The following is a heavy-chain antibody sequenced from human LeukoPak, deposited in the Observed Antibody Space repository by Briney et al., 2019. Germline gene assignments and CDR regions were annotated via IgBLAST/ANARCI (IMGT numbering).Heavy chain of an antibody. CDR2: INPDGSAK. D-gene: IGHD3-10*01. V-gene: IGHV3-7*05. CDR3: VMFGSSGS. Sequence: GGSLRVSCAASGFTFSSDWMGGVRQAPGKGLEWVANINPDGSAKFYVDSVKGRFTISRDNAKNSLYLQMNSLRAEDTAVYYCVMFGSSGSWGQGTLVTVSS. CDR1: GFTFSSDW. J-gene: IGHJ5*02.